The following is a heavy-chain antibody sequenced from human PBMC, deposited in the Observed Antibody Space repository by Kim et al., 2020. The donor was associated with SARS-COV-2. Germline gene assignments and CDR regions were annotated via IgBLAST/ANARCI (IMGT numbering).Heavy chain of an antibody. CDR3: ARDSTCYDSSGDWNYYYYAMYV. J-gene: IGHJ6*01. CDR2: ISYDGSNK. D-gene: IGHD3-22*01. V-gene: IGHV3-33*05. Sequence: GGSLRLSCAASGFTFSSYGMHWVRQAPGKGLEWVAVISYDGSNKYYADSVKGRFTISRDNSKNTLALQMNSLRAEDTAVYYCARDSTCYDSSGDWNYYYYAMYV. CDR1: GFTFSSYG.